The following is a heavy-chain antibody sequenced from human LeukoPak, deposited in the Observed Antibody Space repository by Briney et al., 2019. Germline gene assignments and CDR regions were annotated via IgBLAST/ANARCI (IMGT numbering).Heavy chain of an antibody. J-gene: IGHJ5*02. V-gene: IGHV7-4-1*02. D-gene: IGHD5-12*01. CDR1: GYTFTSYG. CDR3: AREDSGYDSPWFDP. CDR2: ISTNTGNP. Sequence: ASVKVSCKASGYTFTSYGISWVRQAPGQGLEWMGWISTNTGNPTYAQGFTERFVFSLDTSVSTAYLQISSLKAEDTAVYYCAREDSGYDSPWFDPWGQGTLVTVSS.